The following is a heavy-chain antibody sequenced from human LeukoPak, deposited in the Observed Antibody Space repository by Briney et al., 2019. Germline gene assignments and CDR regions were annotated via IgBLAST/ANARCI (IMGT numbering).Heavy chain of an antibody. CDR3: AKVGDYDFWSGFDY. Sequence: GGSLRLSCAASGFTFSSDGMHCVRQAPGKGLEWVSAISGSGGSTYYADSVKSRFTISGDNSKNTLYLQMNSLSAEDTAVYYCAKVGDYDFWSGFDYWGQGTLVTVSS. CDR2: ISGSGGST. CDR1: GFTFSSDG. J-gene: IGHJ4*02. V-gene: IGHV3-23*01. D-gene: IGHD3-3*01.